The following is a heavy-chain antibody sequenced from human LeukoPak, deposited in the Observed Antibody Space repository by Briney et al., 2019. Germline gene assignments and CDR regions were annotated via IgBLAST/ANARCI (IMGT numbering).Heavy chain of an antibody. CDR3: ARMGLLYSSSAEAFEY. J-gene: IGHJ4*02. CDR1: GFTFTTYW. CDR2: INQDGSEK. V-gene: IGHV3-7*01. Sequence: GESLRLSCAASGFTFTTYWMTWVRQAPGKGLEWVANINQDGSEKYFVDSVKGRFTISRDNAKNSLYLQMDSLRAEDTAVYYCARMGLLYSSSAEAFEYWGQGTLVTVSS. D-gene: IGHD6-6*01.